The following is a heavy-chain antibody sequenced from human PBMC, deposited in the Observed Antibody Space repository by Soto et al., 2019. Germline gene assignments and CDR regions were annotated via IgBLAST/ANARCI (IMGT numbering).Heavy chain of an antibody. CDR1: GFTFSSYA. D-gene: IGHD3-22*01. Sequence: EVQLLESGGGLVQPGGSLRLSCAASGFTFSSYAMSWVRQAPGKGLEWVSAISGSGGSTYYADSVKGRFTISRDNSKNTLYLQMNSVRAEDTAVYDCAKTGDSSGYFSFMGDYWGQGTLVTVSS. V-gene: IGHV3-23*01. J-gene: IGHJ4*02. CDR2: ISGSGGST. CDR3: AKTGDSSGYFSFMGDY.